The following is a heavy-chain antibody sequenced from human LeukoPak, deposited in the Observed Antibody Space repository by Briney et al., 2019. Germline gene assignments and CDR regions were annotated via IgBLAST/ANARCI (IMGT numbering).Heavy chain of an antibody. V-gene: IGHV1-46*01. CDR1: GYSFTGQY. D-gene: IGHD1-26*01. J-gene: IGHJ5*02. CDR2: INPSGSST. Sequence: GASVKVSCKASGYSFTGQYMHWVRQAPGQGLEWLGLINPSGSSTLYAQKFQGRVTMTRDMSTTTDYMELSSLRSEDTAVYYCARDNSVGDVAWWFDPWGQGTLVTVSS. CDR3: ARDNSVGDVAWWFDP.